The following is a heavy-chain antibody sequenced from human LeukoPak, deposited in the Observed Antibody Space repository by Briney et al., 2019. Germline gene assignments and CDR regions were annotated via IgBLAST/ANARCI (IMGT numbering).Heavy chain of an antibody. J-gene: IGHJ5*02. CDR2: IYYSGCT. D-gene: IGHD6-13*01. V-gene: IGHV4-30-4*08. CDR1: GGSISSGDYY. Sequence: SQTLSLTCTVSGGSISSGDYYWSWIRQPPGKVREWIGYIYYSGCTHYNPSIKTRVTISVDTSKNQFSLKLSSVTAADTATYYCASRGSYWFDPWGQGTLVTVSS. CDR3: ASRGSYWFDP.